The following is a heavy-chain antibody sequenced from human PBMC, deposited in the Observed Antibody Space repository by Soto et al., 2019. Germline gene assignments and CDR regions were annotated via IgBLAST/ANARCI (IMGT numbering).Heavy chain of an antibody. CDR3: ARGGHILTGSYRGGAKVNWFDP. CDR1: GGSFSGYY. J-gene: IGHJ5*02. CDR2: INHSGST. Sequence: SETLSLTCAVYGGSFSGYYWSWIRQPPGKGLEWIGEINHSGSTNYNPSLKSRVTISVDTSKNQFSLKLSSVTAADTAVYYRARGGHILTGSYRGGAKVNWFDPWGQGTLVTVSS. V-gene: IGHV4-34*01. D-gene: IGHD3-9*01.